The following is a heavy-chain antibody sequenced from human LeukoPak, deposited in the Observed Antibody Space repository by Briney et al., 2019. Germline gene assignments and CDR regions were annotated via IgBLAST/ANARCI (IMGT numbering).Heavy chain of an antibody. CDR2: IYTSGGT. J-gene: IGHJ4*02. D-gene: IGHD7-27*01. V-gene: IGHV4-59*10. CDR3: ARVVLGIIDY. CDR1: GGSFSGYY. Sequence: SETLSLTCAVYGGSFSGYYWSWIRQPAGKGLEWIGRIYTSGGTNYNPSLKSRVTMSVDTSKNQFSLKLSSVTAADTAVYYCARVVLGIIDYWGQGTLVTVSS.